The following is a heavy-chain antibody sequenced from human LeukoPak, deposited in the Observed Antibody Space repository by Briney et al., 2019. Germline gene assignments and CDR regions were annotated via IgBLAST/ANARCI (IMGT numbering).Heavy chain of an antibody. V-gene: IGHV3-74*01. D-gene: IGHD6-13*01. CDR2: INSDGSST. Sequence: GGSLRLSXAASGFTFRSYWMHWVRQAPGKGLVWVSRINSDGSSTSYADSVKGRFTISRDNAKNTLYLQMNSLRAEDTAVYYCARDLAAAGQDYWGQGTLVTVSS. CDR3: ARDLAAAGQDY. J-gene: IGHJ4*02. CDR1: GFTFRSYW.